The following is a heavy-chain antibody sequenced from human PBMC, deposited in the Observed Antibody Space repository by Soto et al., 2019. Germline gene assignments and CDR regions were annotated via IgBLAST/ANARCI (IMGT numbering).Heavy chain of an antibody. J-gene: IGHJ5*02. Sequence: SETLSLTCTVSGASISYGGYSLRWIRQTPGKGLEWIGYIYHIGSTIYNPSLKSRVTISVDTSKNQFSLKLSSVTAADTAVYYCAGTLKNYYDSSGYSFDPWGQGTLVTVSS. CDR1: GASISYGGYS. D-gene: IGHD3-22*01. V-gene: IGHV4-30-2*02. CDR2: IYHIGST. CDR3: AGTLKNYYDSSGYSFDP.